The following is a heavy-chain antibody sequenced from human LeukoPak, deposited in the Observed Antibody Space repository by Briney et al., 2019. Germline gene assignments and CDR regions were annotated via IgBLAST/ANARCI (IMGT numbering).Heavy chain of an antibody. CDR2: INPNSGGT. CDR1: GYTFTGFY. Sequence: ASAKVSCKASGYTFTGFYIHWVRQAPGQGLEWMGWINPNSGGTKYAQRFQGRVTMTRDTSISTAYMELNSLRSDDTAVYYCAREDSERPTVAGHIDYWGQGTLVTVSS. J-gene: IGHJ4*02. V-gene: IGHV1-2*02. D-gene: IGHD6-19*01. CDR3: AREDSERPTVAGHIDY.